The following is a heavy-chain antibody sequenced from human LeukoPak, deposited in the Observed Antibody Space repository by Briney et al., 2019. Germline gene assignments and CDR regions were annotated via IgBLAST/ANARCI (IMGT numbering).Heavy chain of an antibody. D-gene: IGHD3-22*01. CDR3: ARQYYDSTGYYHFDY. CDR2: MYYSGST. J-gene: IGHJ4*02. CDR1: GDFITGSTYY. V-gene: IGHV4-39*01. Sequence: SETLSLTCTVSGDFITGSTYYWGWIRQPPGKGLEWIGSMYYSGSTYSNPSLRSRVTMSADTSKNQFSLNLKSVTAADTAVYYCARQYYDSTGYYHFDYWGQGTLVTVSS.